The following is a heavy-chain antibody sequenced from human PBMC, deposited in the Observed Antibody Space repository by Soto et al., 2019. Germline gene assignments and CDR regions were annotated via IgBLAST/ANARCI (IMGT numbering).Heavy chain of an antibody. CDR1: GXTFSSYS. J-gene: IGHJ6*02. CDR2: ISYDGSNK. D-gene: IGHD4-17*01. Sequence: PXGSRRLYCAASGXTFSSYSMNWVRQAPGKGLEWVAVISYDGSNKYYADSVKGRFTISRDNSKNTLYLQMNSLRAEDTAVYYCARARAYGDYGRWTDVWGRG. V-gene: IGHV3-30-3*01. CDR3: ARARAYGDYGRWTDV.